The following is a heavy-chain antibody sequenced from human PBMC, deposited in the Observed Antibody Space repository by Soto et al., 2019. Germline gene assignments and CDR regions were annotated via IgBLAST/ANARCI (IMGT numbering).Heavy chain of an antibody. CDR2: IYYSGST. CDR1: GGSISSGSYY. V-gene: IGHV4-31*03. Sequence: TLSLTCTVSGGSISSGSYYWSWIRQHPGKGLEWIGYIYYSGSTYYNPSLKSRVTMSVDTSKNQFSLNLSSVTAADTAVYYCARDSHFDYWGLGTLVTVSS. CDR3: ARDSHFDY. J-gene: IGHJ4*02.